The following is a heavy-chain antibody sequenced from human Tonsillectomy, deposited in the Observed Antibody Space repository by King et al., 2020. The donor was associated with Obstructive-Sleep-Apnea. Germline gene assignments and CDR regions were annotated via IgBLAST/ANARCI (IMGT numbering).Heavy chain of an antibody. V-gene: IGHV1-2*04. J-gene: IGHJ4*02. CDR1: GYNFTGYY. CDR3: AGGAQLYARGWGPDSSGYYYGVYFDY. Sequence: VQLVESGAEVKKPGASVKVSCKASGYNFTGYYMHWVRQAPGQGLEWMGWINPNSGGTNYAQKFQGWVTMTGDTSISTAYMELSRLRSADTAVYYCAGGAQLYARGWGPDSSGYYYGVYFDYWGQGTLVTVSS. D-gene: IGHD3-22*01. CDR2: INPNSGGT.